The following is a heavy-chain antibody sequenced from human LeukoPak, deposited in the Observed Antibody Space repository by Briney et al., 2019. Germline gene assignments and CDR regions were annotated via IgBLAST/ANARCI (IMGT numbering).Heavy chain of an antibody. CDR1: GFTFSSYA. V-gene: IGHV3-23*01. D-gene: IGHD3-22*01. Sequence: GGSLRLSCAASGFTFSSYAMSWVRQAPGKGLEWVSAISGSGVTTYYADSVKGRFTISRDNSKNTLYLQMNSLRAEDTAVYHCAKSRDSSGYLGLSAYWGQGTLVTVSS. J-gene: IGHJ4*02. CDR2: ISGSGVTT. CDR3: AKSRDSSGYLGLSAY.